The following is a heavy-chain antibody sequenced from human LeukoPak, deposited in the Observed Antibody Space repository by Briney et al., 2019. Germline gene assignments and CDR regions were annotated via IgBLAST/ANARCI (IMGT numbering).Heavy chain of an antibody. CDR1: GFTFSDYS. CDR3: ARDYKYAFET. V-gene: IGHV3-21*05. J-gene: IGHJ5*02. Sequence: GGSLTLSCAVSGFTFSDYSMNWVRQGPGKGQELMSYIGIDSGNSTYSDSFKGRLTISGDNAKNSLYLQMISLRVAETAVEYCARDYKYAFETWGEGTLGTVSS. CDR2: IGIDSGNS. D-gene: IGHD5-24*01.